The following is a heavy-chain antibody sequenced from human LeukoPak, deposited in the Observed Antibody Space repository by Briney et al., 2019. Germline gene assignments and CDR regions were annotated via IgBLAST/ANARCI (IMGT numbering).Heavy chain of an antibody. CDR2: IYSGGST. Sequence: PGGSLRLSCAASGFTVSSNYMSWVRQAPGKGLEWVSVIYSGGSTYYADSVKGRFTISRDNSKNTLYLQMNSLRAEDTAVYYCARVPHGSGSYNSDYWGQGTLVTVSS. J-gene: IGHJ4*02. CDR1: GFTVSSNY. CDR3: ARVPHGSGSYNSDY. D-gene: IGHD3-10*01. V-gene: IGHV3-53*01.